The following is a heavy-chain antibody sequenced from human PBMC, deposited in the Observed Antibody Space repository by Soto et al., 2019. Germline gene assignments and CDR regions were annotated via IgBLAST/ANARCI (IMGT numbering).Heavy chain of an antibody. J-gene: IGHJ5*02. CDR1: GASVAGGSYY. V-gene: IGHV4-30-4*01. CDR2: IPSRGRP. Sequence: PSETLSLTCSVSGASVAGGSYYWSWVRQPPGQGLEWIGYIPSRGRPFYNPSLTSRGTISADTSQNQLSLQLTSVTAADTAVYYCAMETYSGYDFDLWGQGTLVTVSS. D-gene: IGHD5-12*01. CDR3: AMETYSGYDFDL.